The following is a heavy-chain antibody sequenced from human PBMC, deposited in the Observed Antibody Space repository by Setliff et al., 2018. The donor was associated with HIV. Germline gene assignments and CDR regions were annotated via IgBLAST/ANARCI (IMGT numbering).Heavy chain of an antibody. CDR1: GFTLTDHH. CDR2: ISHSGGTI. D-gene: IGHD3-10*01. CDR3: ASGALLPTIDY. Sequence: GGSLRLSCAAFGFTLTDHHLNWIRQAPGKGLEWVSYISHSGGTIKYGDSVRGRFTISRDIAKSSLYLQLDSLSVEDTAVYYCASGALLPTIDYWGRGTLVTVSS. J-gene: IGHJ4*02. V-gene: IGHV3-11*01.